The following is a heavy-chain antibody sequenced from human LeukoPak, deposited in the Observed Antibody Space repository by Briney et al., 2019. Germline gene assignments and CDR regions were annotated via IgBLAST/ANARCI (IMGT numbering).Heavy chain of an antibody. CDR1: GGSISSFY. CDR3: AEASQWSINY. Sequence: SETLSLTCTVSGGSISSFYWSWIRQPPGKGLEWIGFISYSGSTNYNPSLRGRVTISVDTSKNQFSLNLSSVTGADTAVYYCAEASQWSINYWGQGTLVTVSS. CDR2: ISYSGST. J-gene: IGHJ4*02. D-gene: IGHD2-8*01. V-gene: IGHV4-59*13.